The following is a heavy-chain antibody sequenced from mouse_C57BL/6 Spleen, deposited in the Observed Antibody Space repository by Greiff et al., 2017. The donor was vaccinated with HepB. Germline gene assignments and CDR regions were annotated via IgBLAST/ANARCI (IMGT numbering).Heavy chain of an antibody. V-gene: IGHV1-42*01. CDR3: ARYGNYDVYFDY. Sequence: VQLQQSGPELVKPGASVKISCKASGYSFTGYYMNWVKQSPEKSLEWIGEINPSTGGTTYNQKFKAKATLTVDKSSSTAYMQLKSLTSEDSAVYYCARYGNYDVYFDYWGQGTTLTVSS. CDR1: GYSFTGYY. D-gene: IGHD2-1*01. J-gene: IGHJ2*01. CDR2: INPSTGGT.